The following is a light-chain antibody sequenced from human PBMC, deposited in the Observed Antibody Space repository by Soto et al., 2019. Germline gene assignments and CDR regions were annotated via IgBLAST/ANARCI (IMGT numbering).Light chain of an antibody. CDR2: EVT. Sequence: QSALTQPASVSESPGQSITISCTGTSTDVGDSNYVSWYQQHPGKAPKLLIYEVTNRPSGVSNRFSGSKSGNTASLTISGLQAEDEADYYCSSSAITSSLVVFGGGTKVTVL. V-gene: IGLV2-14*01. CDR3: SSSAITSSLVV. J-gene: IGLJ2*01. CDR1: STDVGDSNY.